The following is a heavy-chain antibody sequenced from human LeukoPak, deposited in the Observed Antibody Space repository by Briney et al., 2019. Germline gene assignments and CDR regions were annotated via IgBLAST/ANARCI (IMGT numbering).Heavy chain of an antibody. CDR3: AKDLGSSWPYYFDY. V-gene: IGHV3-30*02. D-gene: IGHD6-13*01. Sequence: GGSLRLSCAASGFTFSGYGMHWVRQAPGMGLEWVAFIRYDGSNKYYADSVKGRFTISRDNSKNTLYLQMNSLRAEDTAVYYCAKDLGSSWPYYFDYWGQGTLVTVSS. CDR1: GFTFSGYG. CDR2: IRYDGSNK. J-gene: IGHJ4*02.